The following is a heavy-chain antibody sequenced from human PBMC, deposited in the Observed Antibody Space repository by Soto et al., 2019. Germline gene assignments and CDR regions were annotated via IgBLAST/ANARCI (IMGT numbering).Heavy chain of an antibody. CDR1: GYRFSSYE. Sequence: AESLTLSCADSGYRFSSYEFYWVRLDPGKGLEWVSYINVVGDTRHYADSVRVRFTISRDDAQDSLYLQMDSLRVEDTAVYFCARKSQWLSGYICHGKDVWSQGTSLTVS. J-gene: IGHJ6*02. D-gene: IGHD6-19*01. V-gene: IGHV3-48*03. CDR3: ARKSQWLSGYICHGKDV. CDR2: INVVGDTR.